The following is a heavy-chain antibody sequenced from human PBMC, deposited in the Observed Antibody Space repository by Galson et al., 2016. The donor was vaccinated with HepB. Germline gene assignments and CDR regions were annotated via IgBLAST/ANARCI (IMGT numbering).Heavy chain of an antibody. Sequence: TLSLTCTVSGGSISSGDYFWSWIRQHPGKGLEWIGYIYYSGSTYYNPSLKSRVIISVDTSKNQFSLKLSSVTAAETAVYFCARDGRRGGSSVPFDYWGQGTLVTVSS. CDR2: IYYSGST. CDR3: ARDGRRGGSSVPFDY. J-gene: IGHJ4*02. V-gene: IGHV4-31*03. D-gene: IGHD3-10*01. CDR1: GGSISSGDYF.